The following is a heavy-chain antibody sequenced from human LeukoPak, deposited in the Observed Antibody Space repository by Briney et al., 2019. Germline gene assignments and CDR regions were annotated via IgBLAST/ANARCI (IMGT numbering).Heavy chain of an antibody. CDR2: INHSGST. CDR3: AEHLRGRFFSKALGFDP. Sequence: SETLSLPCAVYGGSYSGDYWSWIRQPPGKGLEWVGEINHSGSTNYDPSLKSRGSISLDRFKNHFSLRLSPLAAADTAVYYCAEHLRGRFFSKALGFDPWGQGTLVTVSS. V-gene: IGHV4-34*01. CDR1: GGSYSGDY. J-gene: IGHJ5*02. D-gene: IGHD3-3*01.